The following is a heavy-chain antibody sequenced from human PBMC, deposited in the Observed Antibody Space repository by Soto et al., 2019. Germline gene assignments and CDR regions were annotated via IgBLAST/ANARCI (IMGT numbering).Heavy chain of an antibody. CDR1: GYTFTIYG. D-gene: IGHD4-17*01. CDR3: ARDRNDYGDLDY. Sequence: GASLKVSCKASGYTFTIYGISWVLQAPGQGLEWMGWISAYNGNTNYAQKLQGRVTMTTDTSTSTAYMELRSLRSDDTAVYYCARDRNDYGDLDYWGQGTLVTVSS. J-gene: IGHJ4*02. V-gene: IGHV1-18*01. CDR2: ISAYNGNT.